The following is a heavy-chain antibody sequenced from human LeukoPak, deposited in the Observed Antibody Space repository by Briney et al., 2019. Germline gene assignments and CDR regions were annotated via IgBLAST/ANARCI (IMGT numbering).Heavy chain of an antibody. CDR2: ISWNSVSI. V-gene: IGHV3-9*01. CDR1: GFTFDDYA. Sequence: QPGRSLRLSCAASGFTFDDYAMHWVRQAPGKGLEWVSGISWNSVSIGYADSVKGRFTISRDNAKNSLYLQMNSLRAEDTALYYCAKDTFYDSSGYFDYWGQGTLVTVSS. CDR3: AKDTFYDSSGYFDY. J-gene: IGHJ4*02. D-gene: IGHD3-22*01.